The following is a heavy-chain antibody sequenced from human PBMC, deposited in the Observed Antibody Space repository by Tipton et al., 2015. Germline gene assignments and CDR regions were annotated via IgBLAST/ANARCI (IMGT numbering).Heavy chain of an antibody. J-gene: IGHJ6*02. CDR1: GGSISSGDYY. CDR2: IHYSGST. D-gene: IGHD3-22*01. V-gene: IGHV4-30-4*01. Sequence: TLSLTCTVSGGSISSGDYYWSWIRQPPGKGLEWIGYIHYSGSTHYSPSLRSRITISVDTSKNQFSLKLSSVTAADTAVYYCARVPSRTYYYDSSGSERYYYGMDVWGQGTTVTVSS. CDR3: ARVPSRTYYYDSSGSERYYYGMDV.